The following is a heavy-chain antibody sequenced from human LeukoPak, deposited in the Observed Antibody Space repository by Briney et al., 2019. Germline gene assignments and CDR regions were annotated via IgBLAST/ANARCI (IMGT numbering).Heavy chain of an antibody. D-gene: IGHD3-10*01. CDR2: IDPCDSYT. J-gene: IGHJ5*02. CDR1: GYSFTSYW. CDR3: ARHYYGSGSYSEGKYNWFDP. V-gene: IGHV5-10-1*01. Sequence: GESLRISCKGSGYSFTSYWISWVRQMPGKGLEWRGRIDPCDSYTNYSPSFQGHVTISADKSISTAYLQWSSLKAPATAMYYCARHYYGSGSYSEGKYNWFDPWGQGTLVTVSS.